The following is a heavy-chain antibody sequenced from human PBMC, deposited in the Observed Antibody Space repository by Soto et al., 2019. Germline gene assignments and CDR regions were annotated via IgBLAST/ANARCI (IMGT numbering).Heavy chain of an antibody. Sequence: KPSETLSLTCTVSGGSVSSGDHYWSWIRQPPGKGLECIGYIFYSGTTYYNPSLKSRVTISVDTSKNLFSLKLNSVTAADTAVYYCARITSAFDPWGQGTLVTVSS. J-gene: IGHJ5*02. CDR2: IFYSGTT. CDR3: ARITSAFDP. V-gene: IGHV4-30-4*01. D-gene: IGHD2-2*01. CDR1: GGSVSSGDHY.